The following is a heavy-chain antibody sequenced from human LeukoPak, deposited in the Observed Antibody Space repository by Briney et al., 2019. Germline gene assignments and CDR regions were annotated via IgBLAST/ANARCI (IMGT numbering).Heavy chain of an antibody. J-gene: IGHJ3*02. CDR3: AIALDCSSTSCYNFVRAFDI. D-gene: IGHD2-2*01. Sequence: PGGSLRPSCAASGFTFSNAWMSWVRQAPGKGLEWVGRIKSKTDGGTTDYAAPVKGRFTISRDDSKNTLYLQMNSLKTEDTAVYYCAIALDCSSTSCYNFVRAFDIWGQGTMVTVSS. V-gene: IGHV3-15*01. CDR2: IKSKTDGGTT. CDR1: GFTFSNAW.